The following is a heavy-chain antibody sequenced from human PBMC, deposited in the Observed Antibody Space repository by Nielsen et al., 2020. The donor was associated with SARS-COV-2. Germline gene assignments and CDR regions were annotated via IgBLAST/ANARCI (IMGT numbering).Heavy chain of an antibody. V-gene: IGHV4-30-4*01. CDR3: ARGSVRGNNITGTTHYYYYGMDV. CDR1: GGSISSGDYY. Sequence: SETLSLTCTVSGGSISSGDYYWSWIRQPLGKGLEWIGYIYYSGSTYYNPSLKSRVTISVDTSKNQFSLKLSSVTAADTALYYCARGSVRGNNITGTTHYYYYGMDVWGQGTTVTVSS. CDR2: IYYSGST. J-gene: IGHJ6*02. D-gene: IGHD1-20*01.